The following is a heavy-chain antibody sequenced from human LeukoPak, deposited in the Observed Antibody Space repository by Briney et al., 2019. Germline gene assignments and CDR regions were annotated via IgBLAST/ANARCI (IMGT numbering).Heavy chain of an antibody. CDR1: GGSISSSNYY. CDR2: IYYSGRT. CDR3: ASFHSSGWYYFDY. V-gene: IGHV4-39*07. D-gene: IGHD6-19*01. J-gene: IGHJ4*02. Sequence: PSETLSLTCTVSGGSISSSNYYWGWIRQPPGKGLECIGSIYYSGRTYYKSSLKSRVTISVDTSKNQFSLKLSSVTAADTAVYYCASFHSSGWYYFDYWGQGTLVTVSS.